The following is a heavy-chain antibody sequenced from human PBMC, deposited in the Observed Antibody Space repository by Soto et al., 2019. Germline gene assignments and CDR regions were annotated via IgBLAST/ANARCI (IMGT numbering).Heavy chain of an antibody. Sequence: QVQLVQSGAEVRKPGASVKVSCKASGYTFSTSGMSLLRQAPGQGLEWMGWISTYNGDTNDAPKFQDRVTMTSDTSTSTVYMELRSLRSDDTAVYYCARAGAAPYYYYGMDVXGQGTXVTVSS. CDR3: ARAGAAPYYYYGMDV. V-gene: IGHV1-18*01. D-gene: IGHD2-15*01. J-gene: IGHJ6*02. CDR2: ISTYNGDT. CDR1: GYTFSTSG.